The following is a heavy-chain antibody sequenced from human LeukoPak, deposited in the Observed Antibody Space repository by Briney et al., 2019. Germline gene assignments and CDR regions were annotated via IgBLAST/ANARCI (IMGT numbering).Heavy chain of an antibody. CDR3: ASQDYDSSLFDY. CDR2: ISAYNGNT. V-gene: IGHV1-18*04. D-gene: IGHD3-22*01. Sequence: ASVKVSCKASGYTFTGYYMHWVRQAPGQGLEWMGWISAYNGNTNYAQKLQGRVTMTTDTSTSTAYMELRSLRSDDTAVYYCASQDYDSSLFDYWGQGTLVTVSS. CDR1: GYTFTGYY. J-gene: IGHJ4*02.